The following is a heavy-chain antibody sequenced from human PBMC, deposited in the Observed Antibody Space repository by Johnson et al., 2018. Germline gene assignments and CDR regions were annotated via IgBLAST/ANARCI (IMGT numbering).Heavy chain of an antibody. CDR1: GFPFTTKY. CDR3: TILGHFGDNAFDV. CDR2: IYSDYTT. D-gene: IGHD3-16*01. V-gene: IGHV3-66*02. Sequence: VQLVQSGGDFVQPGGPLRLSCATSGFPFTTKYMSWVPQAPGKGMAWVAIIYSDYTTYYADPVTVRFSISRDNSKNTLRLQMNSLRVEDPAVHYCTILGHFGDNAFDVWGQGTMVTVSS. J-gene: IGHJ3*01.